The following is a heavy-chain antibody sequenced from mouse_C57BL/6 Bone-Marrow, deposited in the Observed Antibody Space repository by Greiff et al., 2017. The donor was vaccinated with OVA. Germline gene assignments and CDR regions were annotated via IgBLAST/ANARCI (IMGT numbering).Heavy chain of an antibody. Sequence: EVQLQQSGAELVRPGASVKLSCTASGFNIKDDYMHWVKQRPEQGLEWIGWIDPENGDTEYASKFQGKATITADTSSNTAYLQLSSLTSEDTAVYYCTTEDGYDLFAYGGQGTLVTVSA. CDR2: IDPENGDT. CDR1: GFNIKDDY. CDR3: TTEDGYDLFAY. J-gene: IGHJ3*01. D-gene: IGHD2-2*01. V-gene: IGHV14-4*01.